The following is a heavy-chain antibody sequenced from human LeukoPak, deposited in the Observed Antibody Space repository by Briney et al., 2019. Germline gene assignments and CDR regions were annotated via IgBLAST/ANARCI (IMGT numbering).Heavy chain of an antibody. CDR2: IYYSGST. J-gene: IGHJ3*02. Sequence: SETLSLTCTVSGGSISSSSTYWGWIRQPPGKGLEWIGSIYYSGSTYYNPSLKSRVTISADTSKNHFSLKLSSVTAADTAVYYCARSYCTSSSCYGVGALDIWGQGTKVTVSS. V-gene: IGHV4-39*02. D-gene: IGHD2-2*01. CDR1: GGSISSSSTY. CDR3: ARSYCTSSSCYGVGALDI.